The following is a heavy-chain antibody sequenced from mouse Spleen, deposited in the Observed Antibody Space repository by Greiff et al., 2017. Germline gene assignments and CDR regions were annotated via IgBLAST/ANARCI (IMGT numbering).Heavy chain of an antibody. Sequence: VQLQQSGAELARPGASVKMSCKASGYTFTSYWITWVKQRPGQGLEWIGDIYPGSGSTNYNEKFKSKATLTVDTSSSTAYMQLSSLTSEDSAVYYCARGLYWYFDVWGAGTTVTVSS. CDR1: GYTFTSYW. CDR3: ARGLYWYFDV. J-gene: IGHJ1*01. CDR2: IYPGSGST. V-gene: IGHV1-55*01.